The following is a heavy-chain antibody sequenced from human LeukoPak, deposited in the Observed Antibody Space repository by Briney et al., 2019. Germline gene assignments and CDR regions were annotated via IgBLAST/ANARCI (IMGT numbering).Heavy chain of an antibody. CDR1: GFTFSSYA. J-gene: IGHJ4*02. CDR3: AKTIYCSSTSCGSLDY. D-gene: IGHD2-2*01. Sequence: GGSLRLSCAASGFTFSSYAMHWVRQAPGKGLEWVAVISYDGSNKYYADSVKGRFTISRDNSKNTLYLQMNSLRAEDTAVYYCAKTIYCSSTSCGSLDYWGQGTLVTVSS. V-gene: IGHV3-30-3*01. CDR2: ISYDGSNK.